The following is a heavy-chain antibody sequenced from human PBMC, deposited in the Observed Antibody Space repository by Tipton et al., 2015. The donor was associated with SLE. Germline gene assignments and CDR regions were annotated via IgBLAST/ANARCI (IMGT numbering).Heavy chain of an antibody. CDR2: INHSGST. CDR1: GGSFSGYY. Sequence: TLSLTCAVYGGSFSGYYWSWIRQPPGKGLEWIGEINHSGSTNYNPSLKSRVTISVDTSKNQFSLKLSSVTAADTAVYYCAKDQQSGSGWYWGQGTLVTVSS. D-gene: IGHD6-19*01. J-gene: IGHJ4*02. CDR3: AKDQQSGSGWY. V-gene: IGHV4-34*01.